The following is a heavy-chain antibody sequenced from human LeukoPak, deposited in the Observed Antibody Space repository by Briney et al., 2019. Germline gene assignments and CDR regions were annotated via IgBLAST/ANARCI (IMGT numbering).Heavy chain of an antibody. CDR3: ARRDGPFDF. Sequence: PSETLSLTCTVSNDSIRSYYWSWLRQPPGKGLEWIGYLHHSGSTNYNPSLKSRVTMSIDTSKNQFSLKVSPVSAADTAVYYCARRDGPFDFWGQGTLVTVSS. D-gene: IGHD5-24*01. CDR1: NDSIRSYY. J-gene: IGHJ4*02. CDR2: LHHSGST. V-gene: IGHV4-59*01.